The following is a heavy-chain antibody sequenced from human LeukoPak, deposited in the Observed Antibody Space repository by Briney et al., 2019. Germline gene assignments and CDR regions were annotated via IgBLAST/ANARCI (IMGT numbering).Heavy chain of an antibody. CDR3: ARAPTVTTWQYYYYYYMDV. Sequence: GGSLRLSCAASGFTFSSYEMNWVRQAPGKGLEWVSYISSSGSTIYYADSVKRRFTISRDNSKNTLYLQMNSLRAEDTAVYYCARAPTVTTWQYYYYYYMDVWGKGTTVTISS. CDR1: GFTFSSYE. CDR2: ISSSGSTI. D-gene: IGHD4-17*01. V-gene: IGHV3-48*03. J-gene: IGHJ6*03.